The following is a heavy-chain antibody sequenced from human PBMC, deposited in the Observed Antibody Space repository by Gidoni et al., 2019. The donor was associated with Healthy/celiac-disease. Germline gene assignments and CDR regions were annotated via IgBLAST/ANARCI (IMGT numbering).Heavy chain of an antibody. CDR3: ARGGEQWLVSTYYFDY. V-gene: IGHV3-21*01. Sequence: EVQLVESGGGLVKPGGSLRLSCAASGFTFSSYSMNWVRQVPGKGLEWVSSISSSSSYIYYADSVKGRFTISRDNAKNSLYLQMNSLRAEDTAVYYCARGGEQWLVSTYYFDYWGQGTLVTVSS. D-gene: IGHD6-19*01. CDR2: ISSSSSYI. CDR1: GFTFSSYS. J-gene: IGHJ4*02.